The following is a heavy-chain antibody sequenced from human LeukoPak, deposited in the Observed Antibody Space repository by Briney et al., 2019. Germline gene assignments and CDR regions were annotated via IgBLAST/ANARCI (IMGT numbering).Heavy chain of an antibody. CDR2: INSDGSST. D-gene: IGHD5-18*01. J-gene: IGHJ4*02. Sequence: QAGGSLRLSCAASGFTFSSYWMHWVRQAPGKGLVWVSRINSDGSSTSYADSVKGRFTISRDNAKNTLYLQMNSLRAEDTAVYYCAREGDIANFDYWGQGTLVTVSS. CDR3: AREGDIANFDY. CDR1: GFTFSSYW. V-gene: IGHV3-74*01.